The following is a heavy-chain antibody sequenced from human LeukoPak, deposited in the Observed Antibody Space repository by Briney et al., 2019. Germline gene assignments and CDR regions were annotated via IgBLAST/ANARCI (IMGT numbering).Heavy chain of an antibody. CDR3: AREYSVTGDAFDI. D-gene: IGHD2-21*02. Sequence: SETLSLTCAVYGGSFSGYYWSWIRQPPGKGLEWIGEINHSGSTNYNPSLKSRVTISVDTSKNQFSLKLSSVTAADTAVYYCAREYSVTGDAFDIWGQGTMVTVSS. V-gene: IGHV4-34*01. J-gene: IGHJ3*02. CDR1: GGSFSGYY. CDR2: INHSGST.